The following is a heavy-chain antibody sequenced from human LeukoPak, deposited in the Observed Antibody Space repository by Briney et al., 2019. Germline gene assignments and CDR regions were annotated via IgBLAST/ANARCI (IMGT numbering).Heavy chain of an antibody. Sequence: PETLSLTCSVSGASTSVHYWSSIRQSPGKGLEWIGNILSSGLTHCNPSLKSRVTISGDTSRNQFSLKVTSVTGADTAVYFCARSPDSDRHDYWGQGILVIVSS. D-gene: IGHD3-9*01. CDR3: ARSPDSDRHDY. J-gene: IGHJ4*02. CDR1: GASTSVHY. V-gene: IGHV4-4*08. CDR2: ILSSGLT.